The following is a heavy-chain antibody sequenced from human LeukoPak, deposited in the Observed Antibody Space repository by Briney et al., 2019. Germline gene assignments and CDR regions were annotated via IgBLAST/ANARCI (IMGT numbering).Heavy chain of an antibody. CDR2: MNPNSGNT. CDR1: GYTFSSHD. Sequence: ASVKVSCKASGYTFSSHDINWVRQATGQGPEWMGWMNPNSGNTGYVQKFQGRVTMTMNTSMTTAYMELSSLRSEDTAVYYCARGPLGSYGYTFDVWGQGTMVTVSS. J-gene: IGHJ3*01. CDR3: ARGPLGSYGYTFDV. V-gene: IGHV1-8*02. D-gene: IGHD1-26*01.